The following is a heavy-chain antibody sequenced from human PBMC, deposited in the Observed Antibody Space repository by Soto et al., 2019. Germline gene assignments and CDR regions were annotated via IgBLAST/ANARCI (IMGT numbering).Heavy chain of an antibody. Sequence: ASVKVSCKASGYTFTSYDINWVRQATGQGLEWMGWMNPNSGNTGYAQKFQGRVTMTRNTSISTAYMELSSLRSEDTAVYYCARVRGRYTGAVALFSGWGQGTLVTVSS. D-gene: IGHD6-19*01. V-gene: IGHV1-8*01. CDR3: ARVRGRYTGAVALFSG. J-gene: IGHJ4*02. CDR2: MNPNSGNT. CDR1: GYTFTSYD.